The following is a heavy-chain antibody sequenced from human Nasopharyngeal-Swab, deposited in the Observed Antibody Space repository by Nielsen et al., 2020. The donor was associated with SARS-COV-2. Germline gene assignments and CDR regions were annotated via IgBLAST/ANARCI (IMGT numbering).Heavy chain of an antibody. J-gene: IGHJ4*02. CDR2: INPSVSSA. D-gene: IGHD2-15*01. CDR1: GYTFTSYD. CDR3: ARDRGYCSGGSCYLDDS. V-gene: IGHV1-46*01. Sequence: ASVKVSCKVSGYTFTSYDINWVRQGTGQGLEWMGIINPSVSSATYAQRFEGRVTMTRDTSTSTVYMELSSLRSEDTAVYYCARDRGYCSGGSCYLDDSWGQGTLVTVSS.